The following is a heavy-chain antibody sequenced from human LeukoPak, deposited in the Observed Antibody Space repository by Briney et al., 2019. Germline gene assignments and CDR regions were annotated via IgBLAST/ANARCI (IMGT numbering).Heavy chain of an antibody. J-gene: IGHJ3*01. CDR3: AQEDSYYDFLLSV. CDR2: TSGTTGKT. CDR1: GFTFSTCT. Sequence: GGSLRLSCATSGFTFSTCTMNWVRQAPGKGLEWVSATSGTTGKTYYADSVKGRFSVSRDNSKNTLYLEMNSLRAEDTAVYYCAQEDSYYDFLLSVWGQGTMVTVSS. D-gene: IGHD3-3*01. V-gene: IGHV3-23*01.